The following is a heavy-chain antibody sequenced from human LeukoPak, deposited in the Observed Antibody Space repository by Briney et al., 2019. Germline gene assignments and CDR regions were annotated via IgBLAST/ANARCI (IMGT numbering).Heavy chain of an antibody. CDR3: AKDRGGSSPYYYYYYMDV. V-gene: IGHV3-20*04. D-gene: IGHD1-26*01. CDR1: GFTFDDYG. J-gene: IGHJ6*03. Sequence: GGSLRLSCAASGFTFDDYGMSWVRQAPGKGLEWVSGINWNGGSTGYADSVKGRFTISRDNAKNSLYLQMNSLRAEDTAVYYCAKDRGGSSPYYYYYYMDVWGKGTTVTISS. CDR2: INWNGGST.